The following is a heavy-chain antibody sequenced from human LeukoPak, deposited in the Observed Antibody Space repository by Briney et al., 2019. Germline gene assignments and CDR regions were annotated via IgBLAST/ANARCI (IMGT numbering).Heavy chain of an antibody. V-gene: IGHV4-38-2*02. CDR3: ARVRGDYLLDY. CDR2: IYHSGST. J-gene: IGHJ4*02. D-gene: IGHD4-17*01. CDR1: DYSISSGYY. Sequence: SETLSLTCTVSDYSISSGYYWGWIRQPPGKGLEWIGSIYHSGSTYYNPSLKSRVTISVDTSKNQFSLKLSSVTAADTAVYYCARVRGDYLLDYWGQGTLVTVSS.